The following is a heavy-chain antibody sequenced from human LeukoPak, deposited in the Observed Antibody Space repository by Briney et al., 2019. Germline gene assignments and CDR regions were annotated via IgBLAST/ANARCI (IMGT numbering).Heavy chain of an antibody. D-gene: IGHD6-19*01. V-gene: IGHV3-23*01. CDR3: AKDGTGYSSGWGYFDY. Sequence: GGSLRLSCAASGFTFSTYAMSWVRQAPGKGLEWVSAISGSGGSTYYADSVKGRFTISRDNSKNTLYLQMNSLRAEDTAVYYCAKDGTGYSSGWGYFDYWGQGTLVTVSS. CDR1: GFTFSTYA. J-gene: IGHJ4*02. CDR2: ISGSGGST.